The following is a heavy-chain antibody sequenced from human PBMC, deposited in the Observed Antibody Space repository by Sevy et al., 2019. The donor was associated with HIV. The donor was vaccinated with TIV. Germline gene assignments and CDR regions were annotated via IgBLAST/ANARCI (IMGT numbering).Heavy chain of an antibody. D-gene: IGHD2-2*01. Sequence: GGSLRLSCAASGFTFSSYSMNWVRQAPGKGLEWVSYISSSSSTIYYADSVKGGFTISRENAKNLLYMQMNSLRDEDTAVYYCAGADCSSTSWFDYWGQGTLVTVSS. CDR1: GFTFSSYS. CDR3: AGADCSSTSWFDY. V-gene: IGHV3-48*02. CDR2: ISSSSSTI. J-gene: IGHJ4*02.